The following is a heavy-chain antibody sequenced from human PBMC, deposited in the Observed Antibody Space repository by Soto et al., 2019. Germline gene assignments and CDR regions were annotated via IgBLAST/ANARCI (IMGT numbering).Heavy chain of an antibody. D-gene: IGHD6-13*01. CDR3: AKDIQKLEPPTGVEY. J-gene: IGHJ4*02. CDR1: GFTFDDYA. CDR2: ISWNSGSI. Sequence: PGGSLRLSCAASGFTFDDYAMHWVRQAPGKGLEWVSGISWNSGSIGYADSVKGRFTISRDNAKNSLYLQMNSLRAEDTALYYCAKDIQKLEPPTGVEYWGQGTLGTAPQ. V-gene: IGHV3-9*01.